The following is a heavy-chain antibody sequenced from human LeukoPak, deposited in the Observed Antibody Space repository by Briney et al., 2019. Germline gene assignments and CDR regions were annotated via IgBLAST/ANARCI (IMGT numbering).Heavy chain of an antibody. CDR2: INPSGDST. Sequence: ASVKVSCKASGYTFTSYKINWVRQAPGQGLEWMGIINPSGDSTSYAQKFQGRVTMTRDTSTSTVYMELSSLRSEDTAVYYCARSSSSSWYQFDYWGQGTLVTVSS. CDR3: ARSSSSSWYQFDY. CDR1: GYTFTSYK. V-gene: IGHV1-46*01. D-gene: IGHD6-13*01. J-gene: IGHJ4*02.